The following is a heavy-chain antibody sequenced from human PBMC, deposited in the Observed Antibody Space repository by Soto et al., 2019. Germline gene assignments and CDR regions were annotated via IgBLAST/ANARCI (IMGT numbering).Heavy chain of an antibody. J-gene: IGHJ2*01. V-gene: IGHV4-39*01. Sequence: SQTLSLTWTVFGGSISTSRYYWVCIRPPPGKGLEWIGSIFYSGTTYYNPSLKSRVTISVDTSKNQFSLELTSVTAADTSVFYCARQVGSGNWYFDLWGRGTLVTVSS. CDR2: IFYSGTT. CDR3: ARQVGSGNWYFDL. CDR1: GGSISTSRYY. D-gene: IGHD3-10*01.